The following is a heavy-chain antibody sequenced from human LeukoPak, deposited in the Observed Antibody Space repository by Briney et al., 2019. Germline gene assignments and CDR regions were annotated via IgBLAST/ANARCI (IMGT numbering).Heavy chain of an antibody. Sequence: PSETLSLTCAVYGGSFSGYYWSWIRQPPGKGLEWIGEINHSGSTNYNPSLKSRVTISVDTSKNQFSLKLSSVTAADTAVYYCARRGALVERTRYDFWSGYYTLDWFDPWGQGTLVTVSS. CDR2: INHSGST. J-gene: IGHJ5*02. D-gene: IGHD3-3*01. V-gene: IGHV4-34*01. CDR1: GGSFSGYY. CDR3: ARRGALVERTRYDFWSGYYTLDWFDP.